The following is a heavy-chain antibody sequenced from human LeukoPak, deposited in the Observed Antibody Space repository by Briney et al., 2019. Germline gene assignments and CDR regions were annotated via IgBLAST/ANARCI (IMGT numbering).Heavy chain of an antibody. V-gene: IGHV3-49*03. J-gene: IGHJ4*02. D-gene: IGHD3-16*01. CDR2: IRSKAYGGTT. CDR1: GFTFGDYA. CDR3: TRDVGDYVWGSEYYFDY. Sequence: GGSPRLSCTASGFTFGDYAMSWFRQAPGKGVEWVGFIRSKAYGGTTEYAASVKGRFTISRDDSKSIAYLQMNSLKTEDTAVYYCTRDVGDYVWGSEYYFDYWGQGTLVTVSS.